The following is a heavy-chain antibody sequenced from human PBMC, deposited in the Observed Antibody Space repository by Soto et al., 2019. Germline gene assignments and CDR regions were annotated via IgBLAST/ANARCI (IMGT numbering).Heavy chain of an antibody. Sequence: GGSLRLSCAASGFTFSSYAMSWVRQAPGKGLEWVSAISGSGGSTYYADSVKGRFTISRDNSKNTLYLQMNSLRAEDTAVYYCAKVVGGSGSKYYYYYYYMDVWGKGTTVTVSS. D-gene: IGHD3-10*01. J-gene: IGHJ6*03. V-gene: IGHV3-23*01. CDR3: AKVVGGSGSKYYYYYYYMDV. CDR2: ISGSGGST. CDR1: GFTFSSYA.